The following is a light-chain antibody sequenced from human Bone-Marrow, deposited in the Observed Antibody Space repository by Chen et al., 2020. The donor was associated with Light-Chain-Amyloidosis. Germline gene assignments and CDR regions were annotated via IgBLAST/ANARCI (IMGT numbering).Light chain of an antibody. CDR1: QNIGNY. Sequence: DIQMTQSPSSLYASVGDKVTITCRASQNIGNYLNWYQQKPGKAPKFLISAASSLQSGVPSRVIGSGSGTDCTLTSSSLEPEDFATYFCQHCYRTPRTFGGGTKVEIK. CDR3: QHCYRTPRT. J-gene: IGKJ4*01. CDR2: AAS. V-gene: IGKV1-39*01.